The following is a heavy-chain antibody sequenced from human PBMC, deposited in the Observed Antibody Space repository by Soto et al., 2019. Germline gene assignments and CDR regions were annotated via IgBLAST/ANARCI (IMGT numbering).Heavy chain of an antibody. CDR1: GGSISSGGYY. V-gene: IGHV4-31*03. CDR2: IYYSGST. D-gene: IGHD3-22*01. J-gene: IGHJ3*02. Sequence: QVQLQESGPGLVKPSQTLSLTCTVSGGSISSGGYYWSWIRQHPGKGLEWIGYIYYSGSTYYTPSLKSRVTLSVDTSKNQSSRKLSSLPAADTAVYYCVSDADHYDRSGYYMVGAFDICGQGTMVTVSS. CDR3: VSDADHYDRSGYYMVGAFDI.